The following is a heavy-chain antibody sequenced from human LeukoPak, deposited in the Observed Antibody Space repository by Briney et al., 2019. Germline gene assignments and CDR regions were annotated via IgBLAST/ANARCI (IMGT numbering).Heavy chain of an antibody. CDR3: ARGRWLQFRSFWFDP. V-gene: IGHV4-59*01. Sequence: SSETLSLTCTVSGGSISSYYWSWIRQPPGKGLEWIGYIYYSGSTNYNPSLKSRVTISVGTSKNQFSLKLSSVTAADTAVYYCARGRWLQFRSFWFDPWGQGTLVTVSS. CDR2: IYYSGST. D-gene: IGHD5-24*01. J-gene: IGHJ5*02. CDR1: GGSISSYY.